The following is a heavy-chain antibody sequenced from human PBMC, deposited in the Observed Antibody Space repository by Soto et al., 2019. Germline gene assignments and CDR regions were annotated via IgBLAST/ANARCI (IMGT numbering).Heavy chain of an antibody. D-gene: IGHD4-17*01. J-gene: IGHJ6*03. Sequence: GESLKISCAASGFTFSSYSMNWVRQAPGKGLEWVSYISSSSSTIYYADSVKGRFTISRDNAKNSLYLQMNSLRAEDTAVYYCARYGYGDYSDPKRGMNYYYYYMDVWGKGTTVTVSS. CDR2: ISSSSSTI. V-gene: IGHV3-48*01. CDR1: GFTFSSYS. CDR3: ARYGYGDYSDPKRGMNYYYYYMDV.